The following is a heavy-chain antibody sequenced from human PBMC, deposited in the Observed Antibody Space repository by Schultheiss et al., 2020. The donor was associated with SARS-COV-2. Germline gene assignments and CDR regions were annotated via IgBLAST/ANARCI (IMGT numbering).Heavy chain of an antibody. CDR2: IYTSGST. V-gene: IGHV4-39*07. CDR3: ARDGGITMVRGMGDGMDV. CDR1: GGSISSSSYY. J-gene: IGHJ6*02. Sequence: SETLSLTCTVSGGSISSSSYYWGWIRQPPGKGLEWIGSIYTSGSTNYNPSLKSRVTMSVDTSKNQFSLKLSSVTAADTAVYYCARDGGITMVRGMGDGMDVWGQGTTVTVSS. D-gene: IGHD3-10*01.